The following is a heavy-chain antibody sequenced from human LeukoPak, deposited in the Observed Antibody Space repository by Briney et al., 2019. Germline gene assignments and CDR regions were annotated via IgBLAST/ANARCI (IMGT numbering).Heavy chain of an antibody. V-gene: IGHV4-34*01. Sequence: SETLSLTCAVYGVSFSGYYWSWIRQPPGRGLEWIGEINHSGSTNYNPSLKSRVTISVDTSKNQFSLKLSSVTAADTAVYYCARVLVVVPAAILGGIWFDPWGQGTLVTVSS. D-gene: IGHD2-2*02. CDR2: INHSGST. J-gene: IGHJ5*02. CDR1: GVSFSGYY. CDR3: ARVLVVVPAAILGGIWFDP.